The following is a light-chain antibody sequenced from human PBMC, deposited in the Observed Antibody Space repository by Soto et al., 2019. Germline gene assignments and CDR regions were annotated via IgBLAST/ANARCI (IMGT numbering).Light chain of an antibody. CDR3: QTWGTGIRV. J-gene: IGLJ2*01. V-gene: IGLV4-69*02. Sequence: QPVLTQSPSASASLGASVKLTCTLSSGHSSYAIAWHQQQPQKGPRFLMKLNGDGSHSKGDGIPDRFSGSSSGAERYLTISSLQSEDEADYYCQTWGTGIRVFGGGTKVTVL. CDR1: SGHSSYA. CDR2: LNGDGSH.